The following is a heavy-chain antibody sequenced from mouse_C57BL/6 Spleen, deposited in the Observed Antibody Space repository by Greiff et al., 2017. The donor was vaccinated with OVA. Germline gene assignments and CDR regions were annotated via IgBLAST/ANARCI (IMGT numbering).Heavy chain of an antibody. D-gene: IGHD2-4*01. J-gene: IGHJ2*01. CDR2: IDPADSYT. CDR3: ARSVGYDYPLDY. Sequence: QVQLQQPGAELVMPGASVKLSCKASGYTFTSYWMHWVKQRPGQGLEWIGEIDPADSYTNYNQKFKGKSTLTVDKSSSTAYMQLSSLTSEESAVYYCARSVGYDYPLDYWGQGTTLTVSS. V-gene: IGHV1-69*01. CDR1: GYTFTSYW.